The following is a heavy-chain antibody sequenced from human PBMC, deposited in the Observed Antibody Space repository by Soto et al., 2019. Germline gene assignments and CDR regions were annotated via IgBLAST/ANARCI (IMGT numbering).Heavy chain of an antibody. Sequence: APVKVSCKASGDTFSFYTINWVRQAPGLGLEWMGRVNPIVSMSNYAQKFQGRVTTTADKSTNTAYMQLSSLRSEDTAIYYCAASYGSGYRAFDYWGQGALVTVSS. CDR1: GDTFSFYT. J-gene: IGHJ4*02. V-gene: IGHV1-69*02. D-gene: IGHD3-10*01. CDR2: VNPIVSMS. CDR3: AASYGSGYRAFDY.